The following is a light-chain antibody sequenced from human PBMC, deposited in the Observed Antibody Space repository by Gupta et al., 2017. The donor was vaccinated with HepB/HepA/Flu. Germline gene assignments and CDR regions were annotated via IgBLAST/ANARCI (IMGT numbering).Light chain of an antibody. Sequence: DSVMMHCPDRPPVSLGERATINSKSSQSVVYSDNKNYLAWYQQNAGQSPKLLIYWASTRESGVPDRFSGSGSGTDFTLTISSPQGEDVAVYFCQQYDSSPLTFGGGTKVEIK. V-gene: IGKV4-1*01. CDR1: QSVVYSDNKNY. CDR3: QQYDSSPLT. J-gene: IGKJ4*01. CDR2: WAS.